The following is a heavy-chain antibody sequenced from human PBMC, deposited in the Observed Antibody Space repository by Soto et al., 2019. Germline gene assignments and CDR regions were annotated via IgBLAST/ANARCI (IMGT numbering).Heavy chain of an antibody. CDR2: IYDGGRT. CDR1: GGSISTVDYW. Sequence: QVQLQESGPGLVKPSQTLSLTCTVSGGSISTVDYWWSWIRQSPDMGLEWIGHIYDGGRTYNNPSLESRVPMSVATSKSQLSLPLSSVSAADPAVYSCARGPSGDKVDSWGQGTLVTVSS. D-gene: IGHD7-27*01. V-gene: IGHV4-30-4*01. J-gene: IGHJ4*02. CDR3: ARGPSGDKVDS.